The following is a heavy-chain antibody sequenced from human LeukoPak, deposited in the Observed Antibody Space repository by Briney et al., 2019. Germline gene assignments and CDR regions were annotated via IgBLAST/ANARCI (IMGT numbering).Heavy chain of an antibody. CDR2: INHSGGT. CDR1: GGSFSGYY. V-gene: IGHV4-34*01. CDR3: ARGCYGGNSETYYFDY. J-gene: IGHJ4*02. Sequence: SETLSLTCAVYGGSFSGYYWSWIRQPPGKGLEWNGEINHSGGTNYNPSLKSRVTISVDTSKNQFSLKLSSVTAADTAVYYCARGCYGGNSETYYFDYLGQGTLVTVSS. D-gene: IGHD4-23*01.